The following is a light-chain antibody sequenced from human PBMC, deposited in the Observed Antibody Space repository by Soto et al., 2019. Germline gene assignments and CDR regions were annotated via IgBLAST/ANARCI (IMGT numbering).Light chain of an antibody. V-gene: IGLV2-18*01. CDR3: SLKTSSATWV. CDR1: RSDVGNYDL. J-gene: IGLJ3*02. Sequence: QSVLTQPPSVSGSPGQSVTISCTGTRSDVGNYDLVSWYQQPPGTAPKLLIYQVSNRPSGVPDRFSGSKSGNTASLTISGLQAEDAADYYCSLKTSSATWVFGGGTKVTVL. CDR2: QVS.